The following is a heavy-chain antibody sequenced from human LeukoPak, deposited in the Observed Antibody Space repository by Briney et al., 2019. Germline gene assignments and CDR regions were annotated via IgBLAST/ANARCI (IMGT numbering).Heavy chain of an antibody. J-gene: IGHJ5*02. D-gene: IGHD6-13*01. CDR1: GFTFSSYA. Sequence: GGSLRLSCAASGFTFSSYAMSWVRQAPGKGLEWVSAISGSGGSTYYADSVKDRFTISRDNSKNTLYLQMNSLRAEDTAVYYCAKMYGSSWYRVWFDPWGQGTLVTVSS. V-gene: IGHV3-23*01. CDR3: AKMYGSSWYRVWFDP. CDR2: ISGSGGST.